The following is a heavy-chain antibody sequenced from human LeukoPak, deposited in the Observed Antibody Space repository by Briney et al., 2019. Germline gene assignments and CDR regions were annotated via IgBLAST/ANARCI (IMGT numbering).Heavy chain of an antibody. CDR1: GGSFSGYY. D-gene: IGHD4-17*01. Sequence: ETLSLTCAVYGGSFSGYYWSWVRQAPGKGLEWVSSISSSSSYIYYADSVKGRFTISRDNAKNLLYLQMNSLRAEDTAVYYCAREPVTTVYWGQGTLVTVSS. CDR2: ISSSSSYI. J-gene: IGHJ4*02. V-gene: IGHV3-21*06. CDR3: AREPVTTVY.